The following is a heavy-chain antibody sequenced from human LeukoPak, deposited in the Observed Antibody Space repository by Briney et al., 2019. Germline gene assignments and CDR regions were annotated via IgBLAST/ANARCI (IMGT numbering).Heavy chain of an antibody. CDR3: ARGKGYYYDSSGSDAFDI. J-gene: IGHJ3*02. V-gene: IGHV4-34*01. CDR1: GGSFSRYY. Sequence: SETLSLTCAVYGGSFSRYYWSWIRQPPGKGLEWIGEINHSGSTNYNPSLKSRVTISVDTSKNQFSLKLSSVTAADTAVYYCARGKGYYYDSSGSDAFDIWGQGTMVTVSS. CDR2: INHSGST. D-gene: IGHD3-22*01.